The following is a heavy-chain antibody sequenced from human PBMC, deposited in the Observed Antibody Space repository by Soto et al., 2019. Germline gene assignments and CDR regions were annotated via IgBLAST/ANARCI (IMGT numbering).Heavy chain of an antibody. CDR3: AREDADYYDSSGYPGAFDI. CDR1: GFTFSSYS. CDR2: ISSSSSTI. Sequence: GGSLRLSCAASGFTFSSYSMNWVRQAPGKGLEWVSYISSSSSTIYYADSVKGRFTISRDDAKNSLYLQMNSLRAEDTAVYYCAREDADYYDSSGYPGAFDIWGQGTMVTVSS. J-gene: IGHJ3*02. V-gene: IGHV3-48*01. D-gene: IGHD3-22*01.